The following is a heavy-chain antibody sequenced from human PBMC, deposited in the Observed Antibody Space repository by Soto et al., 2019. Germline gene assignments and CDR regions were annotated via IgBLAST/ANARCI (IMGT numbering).Heavy chain of an antibody. CDR1: GFTFSNAW. CDR2: IKSKTDGGTT. D-gene: IGHD2-2*01. V-gene: IGHV3-15*01. CDR3: TTDVEDIVVVPAADWFDP. Sequence: GGSLRLSCAASGFTFSNAWMSWVRQAPGKGLEWVGRIKSKTDGGTTDYAAPVKGRFTISRDDSKNTLYLQMNSLKTEDTAVYYCTTDVEDIVVVPAADWFDPWGQGTLVTVSS. J-gene: IGHJ5*02.